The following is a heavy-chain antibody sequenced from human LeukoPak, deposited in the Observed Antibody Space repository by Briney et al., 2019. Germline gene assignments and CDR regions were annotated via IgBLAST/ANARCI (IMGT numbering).Heavy chain of an antibody. CDR1: GGSITTSNW. CDR2: IYHTGST. V-gene: IGHV4-4*02. CDR3: ASMTTASLRGRGPFDY. J-gene: IGHJ4*02. D-gene: IGHD4-17*01. Sequence: SETLSLTCAVSGGSITTSNWWTWVRQPPGKGLEWIGEIYHTGSTNYKPSLKSRVTISVDKSKNQFSLKLTSVTAADTAVYYCASMTTASLRGRGPFDYWGQGTLVTVSS.